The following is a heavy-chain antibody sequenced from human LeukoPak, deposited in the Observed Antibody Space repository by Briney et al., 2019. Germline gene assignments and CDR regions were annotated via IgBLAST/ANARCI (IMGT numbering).Heavy chain of an antibody. J-gene: IGHJ4*02. V-gene: IGHV4-34*01. CDR3: ARVGIAAAGNSHLYYFDY. CDR2: INHSGST. CDR1: GGSFSGYY. Sequence: SETLSLTCAVYGGSFSGYYWSWIRQPPGKGLEWIGEINHSGSTNYNPSLKSRVTISVDTSKNQFSLKLSSVTAADTAVYCCARVGIAAAGNSHLYYFDYWGQGTLVTVSS. D-gene: IGHD6-13*01.